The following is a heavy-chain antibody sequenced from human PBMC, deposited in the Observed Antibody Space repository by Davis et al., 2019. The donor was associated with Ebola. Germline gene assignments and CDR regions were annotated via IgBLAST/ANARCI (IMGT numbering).Heavy chain of an antibody. CDR3: ARDSGTVVPHWYFDL. J-gene: IGHJ2*01. D-gene: IGHD4-23*01. Sequence: GESLKISCAASGFTFSSYAMHWVRQAPGKGLEWVAVISYDGSNKYYADSVKGRFTISRDNSKNTLYLQMNSLRAEDTAVYYCARDSGTVVPHWYFDLWGRGTLVTVSS. V-gene: IGHV3-30-3*01. CDR2: ISYDGSNK. CDR1: GFTFSSYA.